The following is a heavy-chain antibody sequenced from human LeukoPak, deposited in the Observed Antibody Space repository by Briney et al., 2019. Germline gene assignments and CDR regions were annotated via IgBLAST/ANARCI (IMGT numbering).Heavy chain of an antibody. D-gene: IGHD6-19*01. CDR1: GYTLISYG. CDR2: ISAYNGNT. J-gene: IGHJ6*02. CDR3: ARQYSSGPTRGMDV. V-gene: IGHV1-18*01. Sequence: GASVKVSCKASGYTLISYGISWVRQAPGQGLEWMGWISAYNGNTNYAQKLQGRVTMTTDTSTSTAYMELRSLRSDDTAVYYCARQYSSGPTRGMDVWGQGTTVTVSS.